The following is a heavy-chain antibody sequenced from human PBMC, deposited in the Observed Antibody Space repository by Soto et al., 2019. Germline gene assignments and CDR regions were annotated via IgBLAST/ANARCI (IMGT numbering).Heavy chain of an antibody. J-gene: IGHJ4*02. CDR1: GGTFSSYT. Sequence: QVQLVQSGAEVKKPGFSVKVSCKASGGTFSSYTISWVRQAPGQGLEWMGRIIPILGIANYAQKFQGRVTLTADKATSTAYMELSSLRSEDTAVYYCARGVGATRFDYWGQGTLVTVSS. V-gene: IGHV1-69*02. CDR3: ARGVGATRFDY. CDR2: IIPILGIA. D-gene: IGHD1-26*01.